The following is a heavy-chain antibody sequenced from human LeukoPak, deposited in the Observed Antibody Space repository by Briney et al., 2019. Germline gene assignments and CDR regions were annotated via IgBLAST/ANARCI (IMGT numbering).Heavy chain of an antibody. CDR2: ISSSSSYI. V-gene: IGHV3-21*01. Sequence: GGSLRLSCAASGFTFSSYSMNWVRQAPGKGLEWVSSISSSSSYIYSADSVKGRFTISRDNAKNSVYLQMNSLRAEDTAVYYCARDRITGTPSPRPNWFDPWGQGTLVTVSS. D-gene: IGHD1-20*01. CDR3: ARDRITGTPSPRPNWFDP. J-gene: IGHJ5*02. CDR1: GFTFSSYS.